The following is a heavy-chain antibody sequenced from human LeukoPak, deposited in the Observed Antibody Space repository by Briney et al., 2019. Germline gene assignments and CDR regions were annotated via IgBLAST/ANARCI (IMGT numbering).Heavy chain of an antibody. CDR3: AGGVAAAMYFDY. CDR2: IYYSGST. CDR1: GGSISSYY. D-gene: IGHD6-13*01. Sequence: SETLSLTCTVSGGSISSYYWSWIRQPPGKGLKWIGYIYYSGSTNYNPSLKSRVTISVDTSKNQFSLKLSSVTAADTAVYYCAGGVAAAMYFDYWGQGTLVTVSS. J-gene: IGHJ4*02. V-gene: IGHV4-59*08.